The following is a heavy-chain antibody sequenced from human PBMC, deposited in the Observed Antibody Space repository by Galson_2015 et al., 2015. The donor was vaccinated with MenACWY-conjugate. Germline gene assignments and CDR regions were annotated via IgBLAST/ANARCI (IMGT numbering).Heavy chain of an antibody. CDR1: GYSFTNYW. Sequence: QSGAEVKKPGESLKISCKGSGYSFTNYWIGWGRQMPGKGLEWMGLFNPANSETRYSPSFQGQVTISADESISTAYLQWTSLKASDTAMYYCARHPPGGRGLDVWGRGTTVTVSS. CDR3: ARHPPGGRGLDV. CDR2: FNPANSET. V-gene: IGHV5-51*01. D-gene: IGHD1-26*01. J-gene: IGHJ6*02.